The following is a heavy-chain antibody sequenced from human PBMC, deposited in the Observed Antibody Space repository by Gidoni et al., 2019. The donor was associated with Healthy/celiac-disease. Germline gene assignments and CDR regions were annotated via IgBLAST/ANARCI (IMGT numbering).Heavy chain of an antibody. Sequence: QVQLVQSGAEVKNPGASVKVSCKVSGYPLTELSMHWVRQAPGKGLEWMGGFDPEDSETIYAQKFQGRVTMTEDTSTDTAYMELSSLRSEDTAVYYCATATYYYDSSGHYYFDYWGQGTLVTVSS. V-gene: IGHV1-24*01. CDR2: FDPEDSET. CDR1: GYPLTELS. J-gene: IGHJ4*02. D-gene: IGHD3-22*01. CDR3: ATATYYYDSSGHYYFDY.